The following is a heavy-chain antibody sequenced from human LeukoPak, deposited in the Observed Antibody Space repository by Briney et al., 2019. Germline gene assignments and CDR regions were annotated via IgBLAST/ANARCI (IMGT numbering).Heavy chain of an antibody. CDR2: ISGSGGST. Sequence: GGSLRLSCAASGSTFSSYAMSWVRQAPGKGLEWVSAISGSGGSTYYADSVKGRFTISRDNSKNTLYLQMNSLRAEDTAVYYCAKESRPVSSGWHTEDYWGQGTLVTVSS. V-gene: IGHV3-23*01. D-gene: IGHD6-19*01. J-gene: IGHJ4*02. CDR3: AKESRPVSSGWHTEDY. CDR1: GSTFSSYA.